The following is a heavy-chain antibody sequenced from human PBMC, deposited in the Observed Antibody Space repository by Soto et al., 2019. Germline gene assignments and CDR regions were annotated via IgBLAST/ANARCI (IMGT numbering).Heavy chain of an antibody. CDR1: GFSLSTSGMC. Sequence: GSGPTLVNPTQTLTLTCTFSGFSLSTSGMCVSWIRQPPGKALEWLALIDWDDDKYYSTSLKTRLTISKDTSKNQVVLTMTNMDPVDTATYYCARTITIFGVVIPNYYYGMDVWGQGTTVTVSS. V-gene: IGHV2-70*01. J-gene: IGHJ6*02. CDR3: ARTITIFGVVIPNYYYGMDV. D-gene: IGHD3-3*01. CDR2: IDWDDDK.